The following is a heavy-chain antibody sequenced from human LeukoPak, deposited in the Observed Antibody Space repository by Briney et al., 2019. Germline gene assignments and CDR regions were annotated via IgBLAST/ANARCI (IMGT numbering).Heavy chain of an antibody. CDR2: ISGDSGST. Sequence: GGSLRLSCATSGFTFDDYAMHWVRQAPGKGLEWVSLISGDSGSTYYADSVKGRFTISRDNSKNSLYLQMNSLRNDDTALYYCAKDTEGYTYGYYYYGMDVWGQGTTVTVSS. J-gene: IGHJ6*02. CDR1: GFTFDDYA. V-gene: IGHV3-43*02. CDR3: AKDTEGYTYGYYYYGMDV. D-gene: IGHD5-18*01.